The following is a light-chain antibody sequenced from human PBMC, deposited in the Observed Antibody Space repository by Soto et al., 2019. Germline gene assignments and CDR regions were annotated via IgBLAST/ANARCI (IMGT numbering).Light chain of an antibody. CDR1: QDINNY. CDR3: LQYNNLFST. J-gene: IGKJ3*01. V-gene: IGKV1-33*01. Sequence: DIQMTQSPSSLSASVGDRVTITCQASQDINNYLNWYQQKPGKAPKLLIYDASNLQTGVPSRFSGSRSGTDFTFTISNLQPEDIATYYCLQYNNLFSTFGPGTKVDIK. CDR2: DAS.